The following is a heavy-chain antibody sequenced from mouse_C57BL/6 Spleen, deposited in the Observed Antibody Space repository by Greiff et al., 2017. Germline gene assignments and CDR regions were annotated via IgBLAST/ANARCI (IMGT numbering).Heavy chain of an antibody. D-gene: IGHD2-4*01. CDR2: INPNNCGT. Sequence: VQLQQSGPELVKPGASVKISCKASGYTFTDYYMNWVKQSPGKSLEWIGDINPNNCGTSYNQKFKGKATLTVDQSSSTAYMELRSLTSEDSAVYYCARFYYDYGFAYWGQGTLVTVSA. CDR1: GYTFTDYY. J-gene: IGHJ3*01. CDR3: ARFYYDYGFAY. V-gene: IGHV1-26*01.